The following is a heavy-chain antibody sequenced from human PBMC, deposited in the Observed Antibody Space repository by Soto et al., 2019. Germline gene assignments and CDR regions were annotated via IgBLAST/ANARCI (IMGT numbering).Heavy chain of an antibody. CDR2: ISYDGSNK. J-gene: IGHJ3*02. CDR1: GFTFSSYG. CDR3: AKGEGLVIRTDDAFDI. V-gene: IGHV3-30*18. D-gene: IGHD3-9*01. Sequence: GGSLRLSCAASGFTFSSYGMHWVRQAPGKGLEWVAVISYDGSNKYYADSVKGRFTISRDNSKNTLYLQMNSLRAEDTAVYYCAKGEGLVIRTDDAFDIWGQGTMVTVSS.